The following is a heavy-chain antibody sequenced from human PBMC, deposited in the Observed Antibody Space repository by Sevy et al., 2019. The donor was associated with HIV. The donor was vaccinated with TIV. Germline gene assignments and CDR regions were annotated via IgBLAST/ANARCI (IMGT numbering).Heavy chain of an antibody. V-gene: IGHV1-2*06. J-gene: IGHJ4*02. CDR3: ARDQEYSSSSAYNY. Sequence: ASVKVSCKASGYTFTGYYMHWVRQAPGQGLEWMGRINPNSGGTNYAQKFQGRVTMTRDTSISTAYMELNRLRSDDTAVYYCARDQEYSSSSAYNYWGQGTLVTVSS. D-gene: IGHD6-6*01. CDR1: GYTFTGYY. CDR2: INPNSGGT.